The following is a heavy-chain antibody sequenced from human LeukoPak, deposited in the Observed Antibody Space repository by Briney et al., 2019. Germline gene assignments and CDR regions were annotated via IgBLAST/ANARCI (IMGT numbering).Heavy chain of an antibody. J-gene: IGHJ5*02. CDR1: AFTFSSYA. Sequence: GGSLRLSCAASAFTFSSYAMSWVRQAPGKGLEWVSAISAGADSTYYADSVQGRFTISRDNSKNTLFLQMSGLRAEDTAVYFCARGAYGDYVSWCQGTLVTVSS. CDR3: ARGAYGDYVS. CDR2: ISAGADST. D-gene: IGHD4-17*01. V-gene: IGHV3-23*01.